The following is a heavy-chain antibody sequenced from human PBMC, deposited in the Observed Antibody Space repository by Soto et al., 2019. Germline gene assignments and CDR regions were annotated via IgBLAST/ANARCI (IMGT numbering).Heavy chain of an antibody. J-gene: IGHJ5*02. CDR2: ISGYNGNT. CDR1: GYTFTSYG. Sequence: QVQLVQSGAEVKKPGASVKVSCKSSGYTFTSYGISLVRQAPGQGLEWMGWISGYNGNTNYAQKLQGRVTMTTDTSTSKANMELRSLRSDAAAVHYCERDEGYKCNDGGCLDPWGQGTLVTVSS. V-gene: IGHV1-18*01. CDR3: ERDEGYKCNDGGCLDP. D-gene: IGHD1-1*01.